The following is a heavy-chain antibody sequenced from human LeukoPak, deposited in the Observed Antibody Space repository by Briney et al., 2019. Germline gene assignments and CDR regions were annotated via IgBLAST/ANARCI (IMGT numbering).Heavy chain of an antibody. V-gene: IGHV4-59*08. CDR2: IYYSGST. J-gene: IGHJ4*02. Sequence: PSETLSLTCTVSGGSISSYYWSWIRQPPGKGLEWIGYIYYSGSTNYNPSLKSRVTISVDTSKNQFSLKLSSVTAADTAVYYCAGGPGYSSSWVVSWGQGTLVTVSS. D-gene: IGHD6-13*01. CDR1: GGSISSYY. CDR3: AGGPGYSSSWVVS.